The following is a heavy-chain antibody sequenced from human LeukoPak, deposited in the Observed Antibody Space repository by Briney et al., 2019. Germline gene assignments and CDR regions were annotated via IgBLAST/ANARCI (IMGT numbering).Heavy chain of an antibody. Sequence: GSLRLSCSASGFTFISACMSWFRQGPGKELEWFGQINSKAAGGTTDYAAPVNDRFTISRDDSKNTLYLQMNSLKTEDTAVYYCTTDVRFGQLVRSSSWGQGTLVTVSS. CDR3: TTDVRFGQLVRSSS. CDR1: GFTFISAC. D-gene: IGHD3-10*01. V-gene: IGHV3-15*01. J-gene: IGHJ5*02. CDR2: INSKAAGGTT.